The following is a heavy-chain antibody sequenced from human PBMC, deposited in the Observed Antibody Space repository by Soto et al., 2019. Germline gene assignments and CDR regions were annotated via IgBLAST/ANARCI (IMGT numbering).Heavy chain of an antibody. CDR3: ARTYYDILTGYYNYFDY. D-gene: IGHD3-9*01. CDR2: INHSGST. CDR1: GGSVSGYY. Sequence: QVQLQQWGAGLLKPSETLSLTCAVYGGSVSGYYWSWIRQPPGKGLEWIGEINHSGSTNYNPSLKSRVTISIDTSKNQFSLKLSSVTAADTAVYYCARTYYDILTGYYNYFDYWGQGTLVTVSS. V-gene: IGHV4-34*01. J-gene: IGHJ4*02.